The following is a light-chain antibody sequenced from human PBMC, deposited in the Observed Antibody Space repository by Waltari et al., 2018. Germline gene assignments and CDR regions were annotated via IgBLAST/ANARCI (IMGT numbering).Light chain of an antibody. CDR3: NSRDSSGNHPRL. V-gene: IGLV3-19*01. J-gene: IGLJ2*01. CDR2: ANN. Sequence: SSELTQDPAVSVALGQTVRITCQGDSLRRYYASWYQQRPGQAPVLVTYANNNRPSGIPDRFSGSSSGNTASLTITGAQAEDEADYYCNSRDSSGNHPRLFGGGTKLTVL. CDR1: SLRRYY.